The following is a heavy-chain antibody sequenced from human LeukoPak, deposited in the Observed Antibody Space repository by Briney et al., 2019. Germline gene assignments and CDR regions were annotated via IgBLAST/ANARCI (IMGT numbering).Heavy chain of an antibody. J-gene: IGHJ6*03. CDR2: ISSSGSTI. CDR3: ARGAVDCSGGSCYSRYYYYMDV. V-gene: IGHV3-48*03. D-gene: IGHD2-15*01. CDR1: GFTFSSYE. Sequence: GGSLRLSCAASGFTFSSYEMNWVRQAPGKGLEWVSYISSSGSTIYYADSVKGRFTISRDNAKNSLYLQMNSLRAEDTAVYYCARGAVDCSGGSCYSRYYYYMDVWGKGTTVTISS.